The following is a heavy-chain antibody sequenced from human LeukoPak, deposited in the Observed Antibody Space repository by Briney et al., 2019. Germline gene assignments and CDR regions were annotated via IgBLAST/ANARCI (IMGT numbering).Heavy chain of an antibody. V-gene: IGHV4-59*08. CDR1: GGSISSYY. Sequence: SETLSLTCTVSGGSISSYYWSWIRQPPGKGLEWIGYIYYSGSTNYNPSLKSRVTISVDTSKNQFSLKLSSVTAADTAVYYCARQDAKGVTPWGFDYWGQGTLVTVSS. J-gene: IGHJ4*02. CDR3: ARQDAKGVTPWGFDY. D-gene: IGHD4-23*01. CDR2: IYYSGST.